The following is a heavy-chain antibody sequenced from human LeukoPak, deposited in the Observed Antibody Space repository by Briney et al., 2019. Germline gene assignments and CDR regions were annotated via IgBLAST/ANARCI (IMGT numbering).Heavy chain of an antibody. J-gene: IGHJ4*02. CDR2: INHSGST. V-gene: IGHV4-34*01. D-gene: IGHD5-18*01. Sequence: SETLSLTCAVYGGSFSGYYWSWIRQPPGKGLEWIGEINHSGSTNYNPSLKSRVTISVDTSKNQFSLKLSSVTAADTAVYYCGRGDRGCSYGYGYWGQGTLVTVSS. CDR1: GGSFSGYY. CDR3: GRGDRGCSYGYGY.